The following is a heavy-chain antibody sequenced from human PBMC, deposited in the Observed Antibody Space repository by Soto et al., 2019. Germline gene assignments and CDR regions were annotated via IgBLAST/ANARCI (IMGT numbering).Heavy chain of an antibody. CDR1: GGTFSSYA. Sequence: ASVKVSCKASGGTFSSYAISWVRQAPGQGLEWMGGIIPIFGTANYAQKFQGRVTITADKSTSTAYMELSSLRSEDTAVYYCARSKKVIGIVVVPAALGGNWFDHWGQGTLVTVSS. D-gene: IGHD2-2*01. CDR3: ARSKKVIGIVVVPAALGGNWFDH. V-gene: IGHV1-69*06. CDR2: IIPIFGTA. J-gene: IGHJ5*02.